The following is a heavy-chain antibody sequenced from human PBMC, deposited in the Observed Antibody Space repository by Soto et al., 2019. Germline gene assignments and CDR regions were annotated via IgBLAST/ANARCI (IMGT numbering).Heavy chain of an antibody. CDR1: GFTFSYHY. D-gene: IGHD1-1*01. Sequence: LRLSCAASGFTFSYHYMSWIRQAPGKGLEWIGYSSNSGSFTRYADSVKGRFSISRDNAKNSLYLQINSLRGDDTAIYYCVRSGDNYNLLDYWGQGTPVTVSS. J-gene: IGHJ4*02. CDR2: SSNSGSFT. CDR3: VRSGDNYNLLDY. V-gene: IGHV3-11*06.